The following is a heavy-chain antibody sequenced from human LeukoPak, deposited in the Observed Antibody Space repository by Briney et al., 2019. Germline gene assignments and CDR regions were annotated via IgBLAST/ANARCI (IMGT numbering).Heavy chain of an antibody. V-gene: IGHV3-30*18. J-gene: IGHJ4*02. CDR3: AKDEGSSWLFDY. Sequence: GGSLRLSCAASGFTFSSYGMHWVRQAPGKGLEWVAVISYDGSNKYYADSVKGRFTISRDNSKNTLYLQMNSLRAEDTAVYYCAKDEGSSWLFDYWGQGTLVTVSP. D-gene: IGHD6-13*01. CDR2: ISYDGSNK. CDR1: GFTFSSYG.